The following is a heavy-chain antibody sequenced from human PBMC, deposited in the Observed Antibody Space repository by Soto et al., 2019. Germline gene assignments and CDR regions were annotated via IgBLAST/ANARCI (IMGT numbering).Heavy chain of an antibody. D-gene: IGHD3-22*01. V-gene: IGHV3-30*03. CDR1: GFTFSSYG. Sequence: QVQLVESGGGVVQPGRSLSLSCAASGFTFSSYGMHWVRQAPGKGLEWVAVISYDGSNKYYADSVKGRFTISRDNSKNTLYLQMNSLRAEDTAVYYCATPMIVVANAFDIWGQGTMVTVSS. J-gene: IGHJ3*02. CDR2: ISYDGSNK. CDR3: ATPMIVVANAFDI.